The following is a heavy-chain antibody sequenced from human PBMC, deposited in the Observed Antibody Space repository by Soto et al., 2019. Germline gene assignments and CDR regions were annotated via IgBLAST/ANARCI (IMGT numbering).Heavy chain of an antibody. D-gene: IGHD7-27*01. CDR1: GGSFSGYY. CDR3: ARLGIYYYYYMDV. J-gene: IGHJ6*03. CDR2: INHRGST. Sequence: SETLSLTCAVYGGSFSGYYWSWIRQPPGKGLEWIGEINHRGSTNYNPSLKSRVTISVDTSKNQFSLKLSSVTAADTAVYYCARLGIYYYYYMDVWGKGTTVTVSS. V-gene: IGHV4-34*01.